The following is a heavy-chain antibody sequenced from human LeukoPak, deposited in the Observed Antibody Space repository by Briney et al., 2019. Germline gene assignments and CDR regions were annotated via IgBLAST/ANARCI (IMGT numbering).Heavy chain of an antibody. V-gene: IGHV3-21*01. CDR2: ISTSSIYI. Sequence: GGSLRLSCAASGFTFSSYSMNWVRQAPGKGLEWVSSISTSSIYIYYADSVKGRFTISRDNAKNTLYLQMNSLRAEDTAVYYCARDTSDYYYYYYMDVWGKGTTVTVSS. CDR3: ARDTSDYYYYYYMDV. CDR1: GFTFSSYS. J-gene: IGHJ6*03.